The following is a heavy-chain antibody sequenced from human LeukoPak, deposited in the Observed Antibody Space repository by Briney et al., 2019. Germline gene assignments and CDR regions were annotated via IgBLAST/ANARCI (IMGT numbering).Heavy chain of an antibody. D-gene: IGHD3-22*01. V-gene: IGHV3-21*06. CDR2: ISSSGSYI. CDR3: AKDLYYDSSGPFDY. J-gene: IGHJ4*02. CDR1: GFTFSSCS. Sequence: GGSLRLSCAVSGFTFSSCSMNWVRQAPGKGLEWVSSISSSGSYIYYADSVKGRFTISRDNAKNSLYLQMNSLRAEDTAVYYCAKDLYYDSSGPFDYWGQGTLVTVSS.